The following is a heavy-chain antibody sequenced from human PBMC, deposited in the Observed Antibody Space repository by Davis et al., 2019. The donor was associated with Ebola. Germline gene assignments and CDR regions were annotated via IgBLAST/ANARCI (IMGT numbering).Heavy chain of an antibody. D-gene: IGHD6-19*01. J-gene: IGHJ3*02. Sequence: ASVKVSCKVSGYTLTELSMHWVRQAPGKGLEWMGGFDPEDGETIYAQKFQGRVTMTEDTSTDTAYMELRSLRSDDTAVYYCARDFSGWNDAFDIWGQGTMVTVSS. CDR1: GYTLTELS. CDR3: ARDFSGWNDAFDI. V-gene: IGHV1-24*01. CDR2: FDPEDGET.